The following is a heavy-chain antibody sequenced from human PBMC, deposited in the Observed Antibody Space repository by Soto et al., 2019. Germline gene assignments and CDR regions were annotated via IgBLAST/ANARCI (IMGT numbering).Heavy chain of an antibody. CDR1: GFTFSDYY. CDR2: ISSSGSTI. D-gene: IGHD3-3*01. Sequence: GGSLRLSCAASGFTFSDYYMSWIRQAPGKGLEWVSYISSSGSTIYYADSVKGRFTISRDNAKNSLYLQMNSLRAEDTAVYYCARYRFLEWLYLLDYWGQGTLVTVSS. J-gene: IGHJ4*02. CDR3: ARYRFLEWLYLLDY. V-gene: IGHV3-11*01.